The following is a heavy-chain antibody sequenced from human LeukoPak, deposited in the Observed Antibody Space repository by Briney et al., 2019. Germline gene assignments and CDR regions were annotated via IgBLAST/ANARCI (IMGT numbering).Heavy chain of an antibody. J-gene: IGHJ4*02. D-gene: IGHD3-9*01. Sequence: SETLSLTCTVSGGSISSSSYYWGWIRQPPGKGLEWIGSIYYSGSTYYNPSLKSRVTISVDTSKNQFSLKLSSVTAADTAVYYCAREGRTYYDILTGYWSPYYFDYWGQGTLVTVSS. V-gene: IGHV4-39*02. CDR2: IYYSGST. CDR1: GGSISSSSYY. CDR3: AREGRTYYDILTGYWSPYYFDY.